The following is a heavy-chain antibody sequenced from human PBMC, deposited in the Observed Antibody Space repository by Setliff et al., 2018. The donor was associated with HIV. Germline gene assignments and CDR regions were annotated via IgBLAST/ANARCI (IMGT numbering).Heavy chain of an antibody. CDR2: SYYSGST. Sequence: PSETLSLTCTVSGGSISSSSYYWGWIRQPPGKGLEWIGSSYYSGSTDHNPSLKRRVSISLDTSKNQFSLNLSSVTAAETAVYYCAKGAGFYGDYTFDYWGQGNLVTVSS. CDR1: GGSISSSSYY. CDR3: AKGAGFYGDYTFDY. J-gene: IGHJ4*02. V-gene: IGHV4-39*07. D-gene: IGHD4-17*01.